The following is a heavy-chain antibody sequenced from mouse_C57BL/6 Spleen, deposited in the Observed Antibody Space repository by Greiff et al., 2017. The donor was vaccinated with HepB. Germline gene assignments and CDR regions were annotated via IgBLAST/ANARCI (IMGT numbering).Heavy chain of an antibody. V-gene: IGHV1-64*01. Sequence: QVQLQQSGAELVKPGASVKLSCKASGYTFTSYWMHWVKQRPGQGLEWIGMIHPNSGSTNYNEKFKSKATLTVDKSSSTAYMQLSSLTSEDSAVYYCATLYPYYAMDYWGQGTSVTVSS. CDR3: ATLYPYYAMDY. J-gene: IGHJ4*01. CDR1: GYTFTSYW. CDR2: IHPNSGST.